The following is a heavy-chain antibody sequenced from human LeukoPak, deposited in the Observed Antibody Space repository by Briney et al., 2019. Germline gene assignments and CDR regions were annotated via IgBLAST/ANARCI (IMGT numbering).Heavy chain of an antibody. Sequence: ASVKVSCKASGYTFTSYGIGWVRQAPGQGLEWMGWISAYNGNTNYAQKLQGRVTMTTDPSTSTAYMELRSPRSDDTAVYYCARVSGIAVAGNDAFDIWGQGTMVTVSS. D-gene: IGHD6-19*01. V-gene: IGHV1-18*01. CDR3: ARVSGIAVAGNDAFDI. J-gene: IGHJ3*02. CDR2: ISAYNGNT. CDR1: GYTFTSYG.